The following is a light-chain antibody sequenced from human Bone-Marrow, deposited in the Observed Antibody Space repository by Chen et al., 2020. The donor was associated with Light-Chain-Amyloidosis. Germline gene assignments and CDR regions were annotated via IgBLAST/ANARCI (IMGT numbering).Light chain of an antibody. J-gene: IGKJ4*01. Sequence: EIVLTQSPGNLSLSPGEGANLSCRASQTISSNYLTWYQQKFGQAPRLLIYGSSSRATGIPDRFTGIGSGIDFTLTINRLEAEDFAMYYCQQYSPSPLTFGGGTNVEI. CDR1: QTISSNY. V-gene: IGKV3-20*01. CDR2: GSS. CDR3: QQYSPSPLT.